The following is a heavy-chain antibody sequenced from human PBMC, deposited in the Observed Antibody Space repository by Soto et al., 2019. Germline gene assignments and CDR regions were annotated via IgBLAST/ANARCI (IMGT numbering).Heavy chain of an antibody. CDR1: GYTFTVYY. V-gene: IGHV1-2*02. D-gene: IGHD1-26*01. CDR3: ARDLAKGGGSAGFDY. Sequence: QVQLVQSGAEVKKPGASVNVSCKASGYTFTVYYMHWVRQAPGQGLEWMGWINPKSGGTMYPQKFQGRVTMTLDTSISTAYMALTRLISDDTAVYYCARDLAKGGGSAGFDYWGQGTLVTVSS. CDR2: INPKSGGT. J-gene: IGHJ4*02.